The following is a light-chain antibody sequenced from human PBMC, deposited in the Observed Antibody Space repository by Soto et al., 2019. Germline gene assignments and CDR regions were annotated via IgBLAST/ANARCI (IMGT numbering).Light chain of an antibody. V-gene: IGLV2-8*01. CDR3: CSYAGSSNV. Sequence: QSALTQPPSAAGSPGQSVSIPCTGTSSDVGGYNYVSWYQQHPGKAPKLMIYEVNKRPSGVPDRFSGSKSGNTASLTVSGLQAEDEDDYYCCSYAGSSNVFGTGTKLTVL. CDR1: SSDVGGYNY. CDR2: EVN. J-gene: IGLJ1*01.